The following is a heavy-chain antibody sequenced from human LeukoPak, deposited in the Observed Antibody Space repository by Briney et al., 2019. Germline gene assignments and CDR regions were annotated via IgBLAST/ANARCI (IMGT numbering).Heavy chain of an antibody. V-gene: IGHV1-24*01. CDR3: ASPMTFMVRGLHGIDGFNI. J-gene: IGHJ3*02. Sequence: ASVKVSCKVSGSTLTELSMHWVRQAPGKGLEWVGGFDPEDGETFYAQDFQGRVIMTEDTSTDTAYMELSSLRSEDTAVYYCASPMTFMVRGLHGIDGFNIWGQGTMVTVSS. D-gene: IGHD3-10*01. CDR2: FDPEDGET. CDR1: GSTLTELS.